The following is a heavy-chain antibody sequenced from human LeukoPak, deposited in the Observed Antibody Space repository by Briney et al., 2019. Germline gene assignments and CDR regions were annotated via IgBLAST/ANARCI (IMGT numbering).Heavy chain of an antibody. CDR2: ISTSGGGYT. D-gene: IGHD4-17*01. CDR1: GFTFSTCA. CDR3: ARDYLRTSDH. J-gene: IGHJ4*02. Sequence: GGSLRLSCAASGFTFSTCAMTWVRQAPGKGLEWVSAISTSGGGYTFYADSVKGRFTISRDDSKNTVFLQMNSLRAGDTAIYYCARDYLRTSDHWGQGTLVTVSS. V-gene: IGHV3-23*01.